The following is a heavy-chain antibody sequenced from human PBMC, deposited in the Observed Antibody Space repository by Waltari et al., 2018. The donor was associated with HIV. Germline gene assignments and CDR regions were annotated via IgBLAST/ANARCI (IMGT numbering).Heavy chain of an antibody. Sequence: QVQLQESGPGLVKPSQTLSLTCTVSGGSISSESAYWNWIRQPAGKGLGWIGRINPSGSTNYNPSLKSRLTISLDTSRNQFSLRLSAVTAADTAVYYCYGDYGYWGQGILVTVSS. J-gene: IGHJ4*02. V-gene: IGHV4-61*02. CDR1: GGSISSESAY. CDR3: YGDYGY. D-gene: IGHD4-17*01. CDR2: INPSGST.